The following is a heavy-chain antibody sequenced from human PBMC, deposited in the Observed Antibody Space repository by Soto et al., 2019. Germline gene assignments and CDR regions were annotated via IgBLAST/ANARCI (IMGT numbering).Heavy chain of an antibody. J-gene: IGHJ2*01. D-gene: IGHD3-16*02. CDR1: GFTFSSYS. V-gene: IGHV3-48*01. CDR2: ISSSSSTI. Sequence: GGSLRLSCAASGFTFSSYSMNWVRQAPGKGLEWVSYISSSSSTIYYADSVKGRFTISRDNAKNSLYLQMNSLRAEDTAVYYCARDPITFGGVIVTQADWYFDLWGRGTLVTVSS. CDR3: ARDPITFGGVIVTQADWYFDL.